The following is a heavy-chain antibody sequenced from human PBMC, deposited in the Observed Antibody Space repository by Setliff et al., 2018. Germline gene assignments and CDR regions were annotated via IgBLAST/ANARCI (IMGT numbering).Heavy chain of an antibody. Sequence: GGSLRLSCAASGFTLSDHYIDWIRQAPGKGLEWVGRITDKVNHYVTEYAASVQDRFTISRDNTNKSVNLEMNSLRVEDTAIYFCVKGDSTPPHWYFDLWGRGTPVTVSS. CDR1: GFTLSDHY. J-gene: IGHJ2*01. CDR2: ITDKVNHYVT. D-gene: IGHD3-10*01. CDR3: VKGDSTPPHWYFDL. V-gene: IGHV3-72*01.